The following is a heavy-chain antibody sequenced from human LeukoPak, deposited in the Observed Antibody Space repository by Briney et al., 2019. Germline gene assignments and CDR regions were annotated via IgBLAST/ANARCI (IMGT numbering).Heavy chain of an antibody. Sequence: PSETLSLTCSVSGGSISRSSYYWTWVRQSPGRGLEWIGNTYYSGNTLYNPSLKSRVTISVDTSKNQFSLRLTSVTAADTAVYYCARPRGDLWSGYDYWGQGVLVTVSP. J-gene: IGHJ4*02. CDR2: TYYSGNT. D-gene: IGHD3-3*01. CDR1: GGSISRSSYY. CDR3: ARPRGDLWSGYDY. V-gene: IGHV4-39*01.